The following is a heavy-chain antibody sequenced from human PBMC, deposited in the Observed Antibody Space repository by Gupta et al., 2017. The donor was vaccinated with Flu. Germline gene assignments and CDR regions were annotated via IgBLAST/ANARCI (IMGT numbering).Heavy chain of an antibody. CDR1: VFTFSSYA. Sequence: EVQLLESGGGLVQPGGSLRLSCAASVFTFSSYAMSWVRQAPGKGLEWVSAISGSGSSTYYADSVKGRFTISRENSKNTLYLQMNSLRAEEKAVYYCSNHPELKNQHTQAGDYWGQGTLVTVSS. CDR3: SNHPELKNQHTQAGDY. V-gene: IGHV3-23*01. CDR2: ISGSGSST. J-gene: IGHJ4*02. D-gene: IGHD1-14*01.